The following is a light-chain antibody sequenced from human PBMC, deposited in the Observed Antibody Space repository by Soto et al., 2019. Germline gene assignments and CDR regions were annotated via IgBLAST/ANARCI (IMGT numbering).Light chain of an antibody. CDR2: DVN. CDR3: SSYTGGNPSYV. J-gene: IGLJ1*01. CDR1: SSDVGSYKS. Sequence: QSALTQPRSVSASPGQSVTISCTGTSSDVGSYKSVSWYQQYPGKAPKLMIYDVNKRPSGVPDRFSGSKSGNTASLTISGLQAEDESDYYCSSYTGGNPSYVFGTGTQLTVL. V-gene: IGLV2-11*01.